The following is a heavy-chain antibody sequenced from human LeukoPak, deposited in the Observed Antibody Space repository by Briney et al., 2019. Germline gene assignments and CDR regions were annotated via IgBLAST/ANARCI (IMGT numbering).Heavy chain of an antibody. CDR3: ARASYYSALFHYYMDV. D-gene: IGHD4-11*01. CDR2: IYIDART. V-gene: IGHV3-66*02. Sequence: PGGSLTLTCTLSGFSVTNTLIDWVRQAPGKGPEWVALIYIDARTVYADSVKGRFTISRDNSRNTLYLQMNSLTAEDSAVYYCARASYYSALFHYYMDVWGQGTTVTVSS. J-gene: IGHJ6*03. CDR1: GFSVTNTL.